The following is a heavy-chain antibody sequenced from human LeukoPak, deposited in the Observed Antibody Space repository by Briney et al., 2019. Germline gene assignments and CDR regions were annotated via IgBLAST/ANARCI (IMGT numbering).Heavy chain of an antibody. CDR2: ISGDGGNT. V-gene: IGHV3-23*01. CDR1: GFTFSSYA. J-gene: IGHJ4*02. CDR3: AKDFRGIGYYFDY. D-gene: IGHD3-16*01. Sequence: PGGSLRLSCAASGFTFSSYAMSWVRQAPGKGLEWVSAISGDGGNTYYADSVRGRFTISRDNSKNTLYMQMNSLRAEDTAVYYCAKDFRGIGYYFDYWGQGTLVTVSS.